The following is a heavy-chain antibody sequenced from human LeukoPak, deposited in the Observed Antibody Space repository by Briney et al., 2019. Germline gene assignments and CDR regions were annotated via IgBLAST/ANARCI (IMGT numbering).Heavy chain of an antibody. Sequence: PSETLSLTCTVSGGSIETYYWNWIRQRAGKGLEWIGRIYTGGYTDYNPSLNSRVTMSLDTSKNLFSLKLNSVTAADTAAYYCASHPRHASGTYYNAHFDYWGQGILVTVSS. CDR1: GGSIETYY. CDR2: IYTGGYT. D-gene: IGHD3-10*01. J-gene: IGHJ4*02. V-gene: IGHV4-4*07. CDR3: ASHPRHASGTYYNAHFDY.